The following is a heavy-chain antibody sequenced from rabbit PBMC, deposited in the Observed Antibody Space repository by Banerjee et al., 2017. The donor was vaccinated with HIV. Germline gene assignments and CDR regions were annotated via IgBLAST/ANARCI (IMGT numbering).Heavy chain of an antibody. CDR3: ARSGSPFYFYFNF. J-gene: IGHJ4*01. CDR2: IYAGSSGST. CDR1: GFSFSGSYY. V-gene: IGHV1S40*01. Sequence: QSLEESGGDLVKPGASLTLTCTASGFSFSGSYYMCWVRQAPGKGLEWIACIYAGSSGSTYYASWAKGRFTISKSSSTTVTLQMTSLTAADTATYFCARSGSPFYFYFNFWGQGTLVTVS. D-gene: IGHD4-2*01.